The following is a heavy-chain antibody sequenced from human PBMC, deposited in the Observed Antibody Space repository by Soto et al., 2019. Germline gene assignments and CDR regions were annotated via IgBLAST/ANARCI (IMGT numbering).Heavy chain of an antibody. Sequence: EVQLVESGGGLVQPGGSLRLSCAASGFTFSSYWMHWVRQAPGKGLVWVSRINSDGSRTSYADSAKGRFTISRDNAKNTLYLQMISLRAEDTAVYYCARGDGDYFDGNGYLGRHWGQGTLVTVSS. D-gene: IGHD3-22*01. CDR1: GFTFSSYW. J-gene: IGHJ4*02. CDR2: INSDGSRT. V-gene: IGHV3-74*01. CDR3: ARGDGDYFDGNGYLGRH.